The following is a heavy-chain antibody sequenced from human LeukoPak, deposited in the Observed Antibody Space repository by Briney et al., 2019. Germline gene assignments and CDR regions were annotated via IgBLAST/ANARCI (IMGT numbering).Heavy chain of an antibody. CDR2: ISGSGGST. CDR1: GFTFSSYA. J-gene: IGHJ4*02. D-gene: IGHD6-19*01. CDR3: AKDARPLYSSGWQGSMGY. Sequence: GGSLRLSCAASGFTFSSYAMSWVRQAPGKGLEWVSAISGSGGSTYYADSVKGRFTISRDNSKNTLYLQMNSLRAEDTAVYYCAKDARPLYSSGWQGSMGYWGQGTLVTVSS. V-gene: IGHV3-23*01.